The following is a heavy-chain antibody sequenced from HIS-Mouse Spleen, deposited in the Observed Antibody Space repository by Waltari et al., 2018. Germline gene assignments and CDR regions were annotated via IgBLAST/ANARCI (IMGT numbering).Heavy chain of an antibody. D-gene: IGHD1-7*01. CDR2: IYYSGST. V-gene: IGHV4-39*07. J-gene: IGHJ4*02. CDR3: ARATELELLDY. Sequence: QLQLQESGPGLVKPSETLSLTCTVSGGSISSSRYYWGWIRQPPGKGLEWIGSIYYSGSTYYNPSLKSRVTISVDTSKNQFSLKLSSVTAADTAVYYCARATELELLDYWGQGTLVTVSS. CDR1: GGSISSSRYY.